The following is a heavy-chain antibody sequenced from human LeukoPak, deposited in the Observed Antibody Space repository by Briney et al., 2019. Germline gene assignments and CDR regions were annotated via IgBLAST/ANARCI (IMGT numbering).Heavy chain of an antibody. CDR3: ARTLGSSWYVGYYYYYYMDV. CDR1: GYTFTSYG. D-gene: IGHD6-13*01. CDR2: ISAYNGNT. Sequence: GASVKVSCKASGYTFTSYGISWVRQAPGQGLEWMGWISAYNGNTNYAQKLQGRVTMTTDTSTSTAYMELRSLRSDDTAVYYCARTLGSSWYVGYYYYYYMDVWGKGTTVTISS. V-gene: IGHV1-18*01. J-gene: IGHJ6*03.